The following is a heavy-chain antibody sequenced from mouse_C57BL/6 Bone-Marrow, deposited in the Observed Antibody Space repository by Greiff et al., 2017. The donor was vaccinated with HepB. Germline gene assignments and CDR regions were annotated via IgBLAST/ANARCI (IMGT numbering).Heavy chain of an antibody. CDR3: TRDDGYYGY. CDR2: ISSGGDYI. J-gene: IGHJ2*01. CDR1: GFTFSSYA. D-gene: IGHD2-3*01. V-gene: IGHV5-9-1*02. Sequence: EVKLVESGEGLVKPGGSLKLSCAASGFTFSSYAMSWVRQTPEKRLEWVAYISSGGDYIYYADTVMGRFTISRDNARNTLYLQMSSLKSEDTAMYYCTRDDGYYGYWGQGTTLTVSS.